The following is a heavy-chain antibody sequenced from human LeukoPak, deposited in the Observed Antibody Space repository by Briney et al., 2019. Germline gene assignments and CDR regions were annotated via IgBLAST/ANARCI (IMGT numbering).Heavy chain of an antibody. CDR2: IHPDSGVT. V-gene: IGHV1-2*02. CDR1: GYTFTGYF. Sequence: ASVKVSCKTSGYTFTGYFIHWVRQAPGQELEWMGWIHPDSGVTTYAQKFQGRVTLTRDTSISTAYMELSRLRSDDTTVYYCTREDYWGQGTLVTVSS. J-gene: IGHJ4*02. CDR3: TREDY.